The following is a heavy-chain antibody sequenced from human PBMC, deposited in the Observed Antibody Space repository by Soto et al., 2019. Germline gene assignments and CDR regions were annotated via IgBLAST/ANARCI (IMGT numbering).Heavy chain of an antibody. J-gene: IGHJ4*02. D-gene: IGHD2-15*01. Sequence: QAQMVQSGAEVKKPGSSVKVSCKASGGTLSRYAISWVRLAPGQGLEWMGGIIPVFGTPKYAQKFQGRVTITAAESTMTAYMELRSLRSEDTAVYYCARVSDCSGGGCYSSFDYWGQGTLVTVSS. CDR1: GGTLSRYA. CDR2: IIPVFGTP. CDR3: ARVSDCSGGGCYSSFDY. V-gene: IGHV1-69*01.